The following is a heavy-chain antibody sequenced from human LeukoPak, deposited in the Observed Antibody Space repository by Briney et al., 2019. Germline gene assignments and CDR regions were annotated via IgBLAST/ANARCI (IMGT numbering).Heavy chain of an antibody. J-gene: IGHJ4*02. CDR2: ISSSDTI. CDR1: GFTFSSYE. CDR3: TRDLPVD. V-gene: IGHV3-48*03. Sequence: GRSLRLSCAASGFTFSSYEMNWVRQAPGKGLEWISYISSSDTIYYADSVKGRFTISRDNAKNSLYLQMNSLRAEDTAVYYCTRDLPVDWGQGTLVTVSS.